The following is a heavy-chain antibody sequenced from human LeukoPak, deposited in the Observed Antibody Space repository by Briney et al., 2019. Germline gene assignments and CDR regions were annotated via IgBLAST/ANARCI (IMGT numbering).Heavy chain of an antibody. V-gene: IGHV4-59*12. CDR2: VYYTGST. CDR3: ARKRYGDY. Sequence: SETLSLTCTVSGDSISSYYWSWIRQPPGKGLEWIGYVYYTGSTNYNPSLKSRVIISLDTSKSQFSPKLSSVTAADTAVYYCARKRYGDYWGQGTLITVSS. J-gene: IGHJ4*02. D-gene: IGHD5-18*01. CDR1: GDSISSYY.